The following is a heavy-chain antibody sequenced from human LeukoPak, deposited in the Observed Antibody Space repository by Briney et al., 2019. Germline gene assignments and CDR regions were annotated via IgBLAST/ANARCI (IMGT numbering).Heavy chain of an antibody. D-gene: IGHD3-10*01. CDR1: GGSFSGYY. CDR3: ARFLRGVIHY. J-gene: IGHJ4*02. CDR2: INHSGST. V-gene: IGHV4-34*01. Sequence: SETLSLTCAVYGGSFSGYYWSWIRQPPGKGLEWIGEINHSGSTNYNPSLKSRVTISVDTSKNQFSLKLSSVTAADTAVYYCARFLRGVIHYWGQGTLVIVSS.